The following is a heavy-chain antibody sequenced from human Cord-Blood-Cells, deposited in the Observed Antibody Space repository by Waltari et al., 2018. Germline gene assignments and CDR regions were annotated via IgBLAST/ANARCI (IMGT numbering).Heavy chain of an antibody. D-gene: IGHD3-10*01. V-gene: IGHV4-39*01. Sequence: QLQLQESGPGLVKPSETLSLTCTVSGGSISSSSYYWGWIRQPPGKGLEWIGRIYYSGSTYSNPSFKTRVTISVDPSKNQFSLTPSSVTAADTAVYYCAIPRTTGSSYLDYWGQGTLVTVSS. CDR3: AIPRTTGSSYLDY. CDR2: IYYSGST. CDR1: GGSISSSSYY. J-gene: IGHJ4*02.